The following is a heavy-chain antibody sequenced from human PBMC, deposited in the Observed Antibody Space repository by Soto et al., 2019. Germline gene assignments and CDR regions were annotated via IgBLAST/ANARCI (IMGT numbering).Heavy chain of an antibody. CDR3: ARLNYGDYTSFWFDP. J-gene: IGHJ5*02. V-gene: IGHV3-11*01. Sequence: GGSLRLSCAASGFTFSDYYMSWIRQAPGKGLEWVSYISSSGSTIYYADSVKGRFTISRDNAKNSLYLQMNSLRAEDTAVYYCARLNYGDYTSFWFDPWGQGTLVTVSS. CDR2: ISSSGSTI. CDR1: GFTFSDYY. D-gene: IGHD4-17*01.